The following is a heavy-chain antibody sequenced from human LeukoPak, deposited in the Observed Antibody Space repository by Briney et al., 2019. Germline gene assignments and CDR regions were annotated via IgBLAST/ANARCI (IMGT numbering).Heavy chain of an antibody. J-gene: IGHJ4*02. Sequence: EASVKVSCKTFGYSFTIYGMSWVRQAPGQGLEWMGWISGENGDTKSAQRLQGRVTMSTDTSTSTAYMELRSLTSDDTAVYYCARAGATVTRHFDYWGQGTLVIVSS. V-gene: IGHV1-18*01. D-gene: IGHD4-17*01. CDR1: GYSFTIYG. CDR3: ARAGATVTRHFDY. CDR2: ISGENGDT.